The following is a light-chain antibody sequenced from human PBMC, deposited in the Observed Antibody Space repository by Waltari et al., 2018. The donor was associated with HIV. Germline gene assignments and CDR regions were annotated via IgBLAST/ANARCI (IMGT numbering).Light chain of an antibody. J-gene: IGLJ2*01. V-gene: IGLV1-51*01. Sequence: SVSAAPGQRVTISCSGTRSNIGYNSVSWYQQLPGAAPKLLIYDNDKRPSGIPDRFSASKSGTSVTLGITGLQTGDEATYYCGTWDNGLSEVLFGGGTKLTVL. CDR2: DND. CDR3: GTWDNGLSEVL. CDR1: RSNIGYNS.